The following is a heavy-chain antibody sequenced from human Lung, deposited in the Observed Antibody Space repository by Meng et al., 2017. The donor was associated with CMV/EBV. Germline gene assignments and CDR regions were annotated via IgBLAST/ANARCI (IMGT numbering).Heavy chain of an antibody. Sequence: VQLQESGPGLVQPPGPPSLTCAVSGGSISSSNWWSWVRQPPGKGLEWIGEIYHSGSTNYNPSLKSRVTISVDKSKNQFSLKLSSVTAADTAVYYCASFPPPGKQWLVTDYWGQGTLVTVSS. CDR2: IYHSGST. J-gene: IGHJ4*02. CDR3: ASFPPPGKQWLVTDY. D-gene: IGHD6-19*01. V-gene: IGHV4-4*03. CDR1: GGSISSSNW.